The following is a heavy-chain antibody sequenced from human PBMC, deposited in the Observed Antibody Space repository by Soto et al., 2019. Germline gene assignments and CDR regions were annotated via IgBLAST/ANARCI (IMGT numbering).Heavy chain of an antibody. D-gene: IGHD6-19*01. CDR1: GYTFTSYG. CDR2: ISAYNGNT. J-gene: IGHJ6*02. CDR3: ARGGQWLGFDYSGMDV. Sequence: ASVKVSCKASGYTFTSYGISWVRQAPGQGLEWMGWISAYNGNTNYAQKLQGSVTMTTDTSTSTAYMELRSLRSDDTAVYYCARGGQWLGFDYSGMDVWGQGTTVTVSS. V-gene: IGHV1-18*01.